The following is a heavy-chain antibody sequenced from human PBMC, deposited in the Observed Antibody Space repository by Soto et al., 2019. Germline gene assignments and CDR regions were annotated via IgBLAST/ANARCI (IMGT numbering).Heavy chain of an antibody. CDR2: IYYSGST. Sequence: SETLSLTCTVSGGSISSYYWSWIRQPPGKGLEWIGYIYYSGSTNYNPSLKSRVTISVDTSKNQFSLKLSSVTAADTAVYYCARALSLCFGESPPADYYYYMDVWGKGTRVTVSS. CDR3: ARALSLCFGESPPADYYYYMDV. D-gene: IGHD3-10*01. J-gene: IGHJ6*03. CDR1: GGSISSYY. V-gene: IGHV4-59*01.